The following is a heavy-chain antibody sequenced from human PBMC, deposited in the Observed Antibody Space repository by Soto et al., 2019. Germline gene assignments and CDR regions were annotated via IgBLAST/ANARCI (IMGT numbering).Heavy chain of an antibody. V-gene: IGHV1-8*01. CDR2: MNPNSGNT. J-gene: IGHJ6*02. Sequence: QVQLVQSGAEVKKPGASVKVSCKASGYTFTSYDINWVRQATGQGLEWMGWMNPNSGNTGYAQKXXGXXTRTRNTSISTAYMELTRLRSEDTAVYYCARERTGTTSMDVWGQGTTVTVSS. D-gene: IGHD1-1*01. CDR3: ARERTGTTSMDV. CDR1: GYTFTSYD.